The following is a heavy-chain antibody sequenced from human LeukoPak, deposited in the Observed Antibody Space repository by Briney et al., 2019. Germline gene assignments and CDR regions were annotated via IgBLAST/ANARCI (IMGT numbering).Heavy chain of an antibody. CDR2: IYYSGST. Sequence: KPSETLSLTCTVSGGSISSYYWSWIRQPPGKGLEWIGYIYYSGSTNYNPSLKSRVTISVDTSKNQFSLKLSSVTAADTAVYYCARRRITIFGVVISHDAFDIWGQGTMVTVSS. CDR1: GGSISSYY. CDR3: ARRRITIFGVVISHDAFDI. D-gene: IGHD3-3*01. V-gene: IGHV4-59*01. J-gene: IGHJ3*02.